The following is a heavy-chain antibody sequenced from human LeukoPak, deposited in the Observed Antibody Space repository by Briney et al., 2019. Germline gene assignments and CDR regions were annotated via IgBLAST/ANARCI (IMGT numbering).Heavy chain of an antibody. CDR3: AREYCTSSSCRFDY. CDR2: IYDTGRT. Sequence: SETLSLTCTVSIDSMFGYFWSWIRQPPGGGLEWIGYIYDTGRTNYSPSLKSRVTITVDTSKNQFSLKLSSVTAADTAVYYCAREYCTSSSCRFDYWGQGTLVTVSS. D-gene: IGHD2-2*01. CDR1: IDSMFGYF. J-gene: IGHJ4*02. V-gene: IGHV4-59*01.